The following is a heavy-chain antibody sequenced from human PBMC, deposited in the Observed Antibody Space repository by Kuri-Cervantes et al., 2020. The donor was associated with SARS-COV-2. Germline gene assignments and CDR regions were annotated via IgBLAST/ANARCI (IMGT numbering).Heavy chain of an antibody. V-gene: IGHV3-30-3*01. CDR1: GFTFSSYA. CDR2: ISYDGSNK. CDR3: ARVDGTGWLDP. Sequence: GESLKISCAASGFTFSSYAMHWVRQAPGKGLEWVAVISYDGSNKYYADSVKGRFTISRDNSKNTLYLQMNSLRAEDTAIYYCARVDGTGWLDPWGQGTLVTVSS. D-gene: IGHD5-24*01. J-gene: IGHJ5*02.